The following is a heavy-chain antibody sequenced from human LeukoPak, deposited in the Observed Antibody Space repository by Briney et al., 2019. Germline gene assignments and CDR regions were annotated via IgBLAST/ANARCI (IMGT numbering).Heavy chain of an antibody. V-gene: IGHV4-34*01. CDR2: TNDSGRT. CDR1: GGSFSNYY. D-gene: IGHD1-7*01. CDR3: ARRWNYGRNYYIDV. J-gene: IGHJ6*03. Sequence: SSETLSLTCAVYGGSFSNYYWSWIRQPPGRGLEWIGETNDSGRTNYNPSLMSRVTVSVDTSKNQFSLRLTSVTATDTAVYYCARRWNYGRNYYIDVWGNGATVSVSS.